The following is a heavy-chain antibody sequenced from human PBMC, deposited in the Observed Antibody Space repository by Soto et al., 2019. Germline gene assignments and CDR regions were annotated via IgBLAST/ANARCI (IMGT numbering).Heavy chain of an antibody. CDR2: FDPEDGET. D-gene: IGHD3-22*01. CDR3: ATNYYDSSGYYNNWFDP. CDR1: GYTLTELS. V-gene: IGHV1-24*01. J-gene: IGHJ5*02. Sequence: GASVKVSCKVSGYTLTELSMHWVRQAPGKGLEWMGGFDPEDGETIYAQKFQGRVTMTEDTSTDTAYMELSSLRSEDTAVYYCATNYYDSSGYYNNWFDPWGQGTLVTVSS.